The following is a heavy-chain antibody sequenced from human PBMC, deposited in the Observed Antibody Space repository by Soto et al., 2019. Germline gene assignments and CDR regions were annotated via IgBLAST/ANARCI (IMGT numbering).Heavy chain of an antibody. Sequence: GGSLRLSCVASGFIFSSYGMHWVRQAPGKGLEWVAAISYDGSNKYYADSVKGRFTISRDNSKNTLYLQMNSLRVEDTAVYSCAKEGQGAGMDVWGQGTTVTVSS. CDR1: GFIFSSYG. J-gene: IGHJ6*02. CDR3: AKEGQGAGMDV. V-gene: IGHV3-30*18. CDR2: ISYDGSNK.